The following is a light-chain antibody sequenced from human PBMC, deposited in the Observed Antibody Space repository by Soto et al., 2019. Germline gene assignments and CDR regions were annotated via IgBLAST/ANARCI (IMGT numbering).Light chain of an antibody. V-gene: IGLV2-14*01. Sequence: QSVLTQPASVSGSPGQSITISCTGTSSDVCGYNYVSWYQQHPGKAPKLMIYDVSNRPSGVSNRFSGSKSGNTASLTISGLQAEDEADYYCSSYTSSSVVFGGGTQLTVL. CDR2: DVS. J-gene: IGLJ2*01. CDR1: SSDVCGYNY. CDR3: SSYTSSSVV.